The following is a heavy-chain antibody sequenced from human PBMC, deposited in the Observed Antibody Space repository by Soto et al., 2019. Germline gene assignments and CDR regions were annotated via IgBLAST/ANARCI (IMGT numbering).Heavy chain of an antibody. CDR1: GYTFTGYY. V-gene: IGHV1-2*02. D-gene: IGHD3-22*01. CDR3: ARACHDSSGYCAFDI. Sequence: PSVKVSCXASGYTFTGYYMHWVRQAPGQGLEWMGWINPNSGGTNYAQKFQGRVTMTRDTSISTAYMELSRLRSDDTAVYYCARACHDSSGYCAFDIWGQGTMVTVSS. J-gene: IGHJ3*02. CDR2: INPNSGGT.